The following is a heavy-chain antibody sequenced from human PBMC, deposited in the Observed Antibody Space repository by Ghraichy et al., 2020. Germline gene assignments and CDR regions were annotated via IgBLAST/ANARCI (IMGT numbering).Heavy chain of an antibody. CDR1: GFTFSSYA. CDR3: ARESYVGWFDP. Sequence: LSLTCAASGFTFSSYAMHWVRQAPGKGLEWVAVISYDGSNKYYADSVKGRFTISRDNSKNTLYLQMNSLRAEDTAVYYCARESYVGWFDPWGQGTLVTVSS. V-gene: IGHV3-30-3*01. D-gene: IGHD3-16*01. J-gene: IGHJ5*02. CDR2: ISYDGSNK.